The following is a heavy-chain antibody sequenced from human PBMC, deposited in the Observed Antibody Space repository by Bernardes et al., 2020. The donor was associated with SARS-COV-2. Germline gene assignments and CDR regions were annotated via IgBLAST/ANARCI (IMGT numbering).Heavy chain of an antibody. CDR2: ISTGGSTK. CDR3: VRGYFYGPFDY. CDR1: GFTFSSSV. Sequence: GGSLRLSCAASGFTFSSSVMNWVRQAPGKGLEWVSYISTGGSTKYYADSVKGRFTISRDNAKNSLHLQVNSLRAEDTALYYCVRGYFYGPFDYWGQGILVTVSS. J-gene: IGHJ4*02. D-gene: IGHD5-18*01. V-gene: IGHV3-48*03.